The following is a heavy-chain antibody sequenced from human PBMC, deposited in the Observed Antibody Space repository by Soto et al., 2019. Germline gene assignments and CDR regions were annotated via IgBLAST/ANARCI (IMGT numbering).Heavy chain of an antibody. V-gene: IGHV3-23*01. CDR3: AKDQLLDFWSGYPDY. Sequence: GGSLRLSCAASGFTFSSYAMSWVRQAPGKGLEWVSAISGSGGSTYYADSVKGRFTISRDNSKNTLYLQMNSQRAEDSAVYYCAKDQLLDFWSGYPDYWGQGTLVTVSS. CDR1: GFTFSSYA. D-gene: IGHD3-3*01. J-gene: IGHJ4*02. CDR2: ISGSGGST.